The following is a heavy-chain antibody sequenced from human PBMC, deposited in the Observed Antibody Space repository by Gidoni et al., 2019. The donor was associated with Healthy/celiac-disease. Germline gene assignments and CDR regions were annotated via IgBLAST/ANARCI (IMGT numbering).Heavy chain of an antibody. V-gene: IGHV4-59*01. CDR3: ARSTTVVAIGY. Sequence: QVQLQESGPGLVKPSETLSLTCTVSGGSISSYYWSWIRQPPGKGLEWIGYIYYSGSTNYNPSLKSRVTISVDTSKNQFSLKLSSVTAADTAVYYCARSTTVVAIGYWGQGTLVTVSS. J-gene: IGHJ4*02. D-gene: IGHD4-17*01. CDR2: IYYSGST. CDR1: GGSISSYY.